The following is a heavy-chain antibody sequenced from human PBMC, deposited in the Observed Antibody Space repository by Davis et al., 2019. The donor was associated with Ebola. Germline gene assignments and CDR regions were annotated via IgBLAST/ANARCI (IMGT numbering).Heavy chain of an antibody. Sequence: SETLSLACAVYGGSFSGYYWSWIRQSPGKGLEWIGEINHSGSTNYNPSLKSRVTISVDTSKNQFSLKLSSVTAADTAVYYCARGPTYYYGMDVWGQGTTVTVSS. V-gene: IGHV4-34*01. CDR3: ARGPTYYYGMDV. CDR1: GGSFSGYY. CDR2: INHSGST. J-gene: IGHJ6*02.